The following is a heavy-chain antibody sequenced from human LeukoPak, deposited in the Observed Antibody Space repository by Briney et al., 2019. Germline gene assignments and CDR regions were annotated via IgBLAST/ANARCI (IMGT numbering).Heavy chain of an antibody. CDR1: GGTFSSYY. D-gene: IGHD6-19*01. CDR2: IKQDGSEK. CDR3: GYGSGWIFDC. V-gene: IGHV3-7*01. J-gene: IGHJ4*02. Sequence: PGGSLRLSCIVSGGTFSSYYMTWVPQAPGKGLEWVANIKQDGSEKFYVDSVKGRFTISRDNAKNSLYLQMNSLRVEDTAMYYCGYGSGWIFDCRGQGALVTVSS.